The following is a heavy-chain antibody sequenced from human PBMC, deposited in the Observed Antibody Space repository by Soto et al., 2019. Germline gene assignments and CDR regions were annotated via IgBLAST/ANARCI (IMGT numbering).Heavy chain of an antibody. CDR3: ARDWRSNYYYYYMDV. CDR2: ISAYNGNT. D-gene: IGHD3-16*01. Sequence: QVQLVQSGAEVKKPGASVKVSCKASGYTFTSYGISWVRQAPGQGLEWMGWISAYNGNTNYAQKLQGRVTMTTDTSTSTAYKELRSLRSDDTAVYYCARDWRSNYYYYYMDVWGKGTTVTVSS. J-gene: IGHJ6*03. CDR1: GYTFTSYG. V-gene: IGHV1-18*01.